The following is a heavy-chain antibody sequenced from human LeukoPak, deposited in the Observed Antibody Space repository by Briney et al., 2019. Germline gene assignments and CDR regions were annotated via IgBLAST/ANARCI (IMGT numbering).Heavy chain of an antibody. CDR3: ARVFARSGEIRGSYYYY. CDR1: GDTFSSYA. D-gene: IGHD1-26*01. V-gene: IGHV1-69*05. CDR2: TIPTFGTA. J-gene: IGHJ4*02. Sequence: GASVKVSCKASGDTFSSYAINWVRQAPGQGLEWMGGTIPTFGTANYAQKFQGRVAITTDESTSTAYMELSSLRSEDTAVYYCARVFARSGEIRGSYYYYWGQGTLVTVSS.